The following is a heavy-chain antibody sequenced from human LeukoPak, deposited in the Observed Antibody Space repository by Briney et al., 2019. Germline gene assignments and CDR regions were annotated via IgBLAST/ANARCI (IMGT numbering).Heavy chain of an antibody. J-gene: IGHJ3*02. CDR3: AKSNGYGLVDI. Sequence: SEALSLTCTVSGGSINSYYWSWIRQPAGEGLEWIGRIYTSGSTNYNPSLKSRVTMSVDTSKNQFSLKLNSVTAADTAVYYCAKSNGYGLVDIWGQGTMVTVSS. D-gene: IGHD3-10*01. CDR2: IYTSGST. V-gene: IGHV4-4*07. CDR1: GGSINSYY.